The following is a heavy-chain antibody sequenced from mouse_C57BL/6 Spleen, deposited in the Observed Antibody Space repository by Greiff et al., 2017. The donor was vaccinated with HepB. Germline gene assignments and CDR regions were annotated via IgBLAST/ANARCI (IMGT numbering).Heavy chain of an antibody. J-gene: IGHJ2*01. Sequence: VQLVESGPELVKPGASVKISCKASGYAFSSSWMNWVKQRPGKGLEWIGRIYPGDGDTNYNGKFKGKATLTADKSSSTAYMQLSSLTSEDSAVYFCARWGTTVVAPLDYWGQGTTLTVSS. CDR3: ARWGTTVVAPLDY. CDR2: IYPGDGDT. V-gene: IGHV1-82*01. CDR1: GYAFSSSW. D-gene: IGHD1-1*01.